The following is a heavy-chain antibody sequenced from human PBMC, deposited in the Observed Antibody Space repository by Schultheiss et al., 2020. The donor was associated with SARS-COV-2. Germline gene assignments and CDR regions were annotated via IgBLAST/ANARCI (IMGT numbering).Heavy chain of an antibody. Sequence: ASLRLSCAVYGGSFSGYYWSWIRQPPGKELEWIGEINHSGSTNYNPSLKSRVTISVDTSKNQFSLKLSSVTAADTAVYYCARGRLLGYCSSTSCYFYWGQGTLVTVSS. D-gene: IGHD2-2*01. J-gene: IGHJ4*02. CDR2: INHSGST. CDR1: GGSFSGYY. V-gene: IGHV4-34*01. CDR3: ARGRLLGYCSSTSCYFY.